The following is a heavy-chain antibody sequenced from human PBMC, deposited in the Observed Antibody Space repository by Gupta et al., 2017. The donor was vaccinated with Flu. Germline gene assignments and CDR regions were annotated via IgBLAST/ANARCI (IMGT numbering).Heavy chain of an antibody. D-gene: IGHD6-13*01. J-gene: IGHJ4*02. V-gene: IGHV4-39*01. CDR3: ARLGYSSSWVDS. Sequence: SYYWGWIRQPPGKGLDWIGSIYYSGSTYYNPSLKSRVTISVDTSKNQFSLKLSSVTAADTAVYYCARLGYSSSWVDSWGQGTLVTVSS. CDR2: IYYSGST. CDR1: SYY.